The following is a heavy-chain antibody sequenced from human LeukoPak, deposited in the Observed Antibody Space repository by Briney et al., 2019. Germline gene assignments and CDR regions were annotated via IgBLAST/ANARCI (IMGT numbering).Heavy chain of an antibody. Sequence: GSLRLSCAASGFTFSSYGMHWVRQAPGKGLEWVAVISYDGSNKYYADSVKGRFTISRDNSKNTLYLQMNSLRAEDTAVYYCARPMWGSGSYYKSRDYWGQGTLVTVSS. CDR2: ISYDGSNK. J-gene: IGHJ4*02. CDR1: GFTFSSYG. V-gene: IGHV3-30*03. D-gene: IGHD3-10*01. CDR3: ARPMWGSGSYYKSRDY.